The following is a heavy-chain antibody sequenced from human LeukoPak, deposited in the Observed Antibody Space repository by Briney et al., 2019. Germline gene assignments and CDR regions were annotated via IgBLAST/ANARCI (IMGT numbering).Heavy chain of an antibody. Sequence: GGSLRLSCAASRFTFSSYGMHWVRQAPGKGLEWVAVIWYDGSNKYYADSVKGRFTISRDNSKNTLYLQMNSLRVEDSAGYYCARDEYFEAKFFDYWGQGALVTVSS. V-gene: IGHV3-33*01. CDR3: ARDEYFEAKFFDY. D-gene: IGHD3-9*01. CDR1: RFTFSSYG. J-gene: IGHJ4*02. CDR2: IWYDGSNK.